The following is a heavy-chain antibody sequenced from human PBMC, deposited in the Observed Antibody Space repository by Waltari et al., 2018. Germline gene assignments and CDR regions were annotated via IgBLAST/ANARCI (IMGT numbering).Heavy chain of an antibody. V-gene: IGHV3-30*02. D-gene: IGHD3-10*01. Sequence: QVQLVESGGGVVQPGGSLRLSCAASGFPFSRYGMHWARQAPGKGLEWVAFIRYDGSNKYYADSVKGRFTISRDNSKNTLYLQMNSLRAEDTAVYYCVKYYYGSAYFDYWGQGTLVTVSS. CDR1: GFPFSRYG. CDR3: VKYYYGSAYFDY. J-gene: IGHJ4*02. CDR2: IRYDGSNK.